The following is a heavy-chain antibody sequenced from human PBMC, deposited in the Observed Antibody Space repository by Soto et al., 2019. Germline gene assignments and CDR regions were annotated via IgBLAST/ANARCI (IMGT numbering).Heavy chain of an antibody. D-gene: IGHD3-22*01. CDR3: ARDVQPTDDYASSGLVDY. J-gene: IGHJ4*02. V-gene: IGHV3-11*01. CDR1: GFTFSDYY. CDR2: ISSSGSTI. Sequence: QVQLVESGGGWFKPGGSLRLSCAASGFTFSDYYMSWIRQAPGKGRVWVSYISSSGSTIYYADSVEGRIAISRDNAKNSVYLQMNRLRAEDAAVYYFARDVQPTDDYASSGLVDYWGQGTLVTVSS.